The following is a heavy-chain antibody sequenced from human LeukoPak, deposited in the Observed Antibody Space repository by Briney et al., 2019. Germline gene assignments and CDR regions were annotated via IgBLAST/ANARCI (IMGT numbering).Heavy chain of an antibody. D-gene: IGHD6-13*01. CDR1: GFTFSSFA. V-gene: IGHV3-64*01. CDR2: ISGNGGST. J-gene: IGHJ4*02. CDR3: VRARSNWPFDS. Sequence: GRSLRLSCAASGFTFSSFAMHWVRQAPGKGLEYVSAISGNGGSTFYASSVKGRFTISRDNSKNSLYLQMGSLGAEDMAIYYCVRARSNWPFDSWGQGTLVTVTS.